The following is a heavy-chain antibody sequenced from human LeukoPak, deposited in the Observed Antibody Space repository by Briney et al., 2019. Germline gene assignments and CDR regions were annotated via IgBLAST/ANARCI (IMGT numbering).Heavy chain of an antibody. V-gene: IGHV4-4*07. J-gene: IGHJ6*02. D-gene: IGHD2-2*01. CDR2: IYTSGST. Sequence: SETLSLTCTVSGGSISSYYWSWIRQPAGKGLEWIGRIYTSGSTNYNPSLKSRVTMSVDTSKNQFSLKLSSVTAADTAVYYCARDPYCSSTSCYRASTDYYYGMDVWGQGTTVTVSS. CDR1: GGSISSYY. CDR3: ARDPYCSSTSCYRASTDYYYGMDV.